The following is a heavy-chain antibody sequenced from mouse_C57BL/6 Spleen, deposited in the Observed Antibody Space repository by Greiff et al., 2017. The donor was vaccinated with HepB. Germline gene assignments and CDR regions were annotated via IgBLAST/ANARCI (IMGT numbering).Heavy chain of an antibody. V-gene: IGHV1-5*01. J-gene: IGHJ3*01. CDR1: GYTFTSYW. CDR3: TRIYYDYDAWFAY. CDR2: IYPGNSDT. D-gene: IGHD2-4*01. Sequence: VHVKQSGTVLARPGASVKMSCKTSGYTFTSYWMHWVKQRPGQGLEWIGAIYPGNSDTSYNQKFKGKAKLTAVTSASTAYMELSSLTNEDSAVYYCTRIYYDYDAWFAYWGQGTLVTVSA.